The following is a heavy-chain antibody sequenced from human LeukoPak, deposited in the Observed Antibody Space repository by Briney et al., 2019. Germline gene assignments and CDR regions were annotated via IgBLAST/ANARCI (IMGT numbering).Heavy chain of an antibody. D-gene: IGHD3-3*01. J-gene: IGHJ4*02. CDR1: GGSISSYY. Sequence: SETLSLTCTVSGGSISSYYWSWIRQPPGKGPEWIGYIYYSGSTNYNPSLKSRVTISVDTSKNQFSLKLSSVTAADTAVYYCARLHYDFWSGYPEYYFDYWGQGTLVTVSS. CDR3: ARLHYDFWSGYPEYYFDY. V-gene: IGHV4-59*08. CDR2: IYYSGST.